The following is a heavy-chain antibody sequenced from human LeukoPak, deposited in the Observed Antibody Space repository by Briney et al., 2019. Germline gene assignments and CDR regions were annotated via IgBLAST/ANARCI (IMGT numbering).Heavy chain of an antibody. CDR3: ARQPVRVAVPGRNWFDP. CDR2: IYYSGTT. V-gene: IGHV4-39*01. J-gene: IGHJ5*02. D-gene: IGHD6-19*01. CDR1: GGSISSSYY. Sequence: PSETLSLTCTVSGGSISSSYYWGWIRQPPGKGLEWIGSIYYSGTTYYNPSLKSRVTISVDTSKNQFSLTLSSVTAADTAVYYRARQPVRVAVPGRNWFDPWGQGTLVTVSS.